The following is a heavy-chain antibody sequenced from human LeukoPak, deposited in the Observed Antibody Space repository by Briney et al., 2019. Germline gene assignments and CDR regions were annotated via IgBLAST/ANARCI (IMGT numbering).Heavy chain of an antibody. D-gene: IGHD3-3*01. CDR3: ARSTYYDFWSGYFDY. Sequence: SQTLSLTCTVSGGSISSGSYYWSWIRQPAGKGLEWIGRIYTSGSTNYNPSLKSRVTVSVDTSKNQFSLKLSSVTAADTAVYYCARSTYYDFWSGYFDYWGQGTLVTVSS. V-gene: IGHV4-61*02. J-gene: IGHJ4*02. CDR1: GGSISSGSYY. CDR2: IYTSGST.